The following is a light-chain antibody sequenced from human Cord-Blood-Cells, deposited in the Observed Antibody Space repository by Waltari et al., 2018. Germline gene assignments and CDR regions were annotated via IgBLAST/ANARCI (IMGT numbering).Light chain of an antibody. CDR1: SSDVGGYTY. V-gene: IGLV2-11*01. CDR2: DVS. J-gene: IGLJ1*01. CDR3: CSYAGSYTSYV. Sequence: QSALTQPRSVSGSPGPSVTISCTGTSSDVGGYTYVSWYQQHPGKAPKLMIYDVSKRPSGVPDRFSGSKSGNTASLTISGLQAEDEADYYCCSYAGSYTSYVFGTGTKVTVL.